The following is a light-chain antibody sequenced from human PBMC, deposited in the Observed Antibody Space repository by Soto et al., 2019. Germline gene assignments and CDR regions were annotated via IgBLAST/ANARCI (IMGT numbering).Light chain of an antibody. CDR2: SNT. CDR3: AAWDDSLNGTYV. Sequence: QSVLTQPPSASGTPGQRVTISCSGSSSNIGSNTVNWYQQLPGTAPKLLIYSNTQRPSGVPDRFSGSKSGTSASLAISGLQSEDEAYYHGAAWDDSLNGTYVFGTGTQLTVL. J-gene: IGLJ1*01. V-gene: IGLV1-44*01. CDR1: SSNIGSNT.